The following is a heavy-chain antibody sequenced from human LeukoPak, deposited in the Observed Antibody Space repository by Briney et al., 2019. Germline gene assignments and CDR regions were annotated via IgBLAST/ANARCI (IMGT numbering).Heavy chain of an antibody. CDR2: VNPSSGST. J-gene: IGHJ4*02. CDR3: ARAGYYATSGPDY. D-gene: IGHD3-22*01. V-gene: IGHV1-2*02. Sequence: ASVKVSCKASGYTFTSYFMHWVRQAPGQGLEWMGVVNPSSGSTTYSQKFQGRVTMTRDTSISTAYMELSRLISDDTAVYYCARAGYYATSGPDYWGQGTLVTVSS. CDR1: GYTFTSYF.